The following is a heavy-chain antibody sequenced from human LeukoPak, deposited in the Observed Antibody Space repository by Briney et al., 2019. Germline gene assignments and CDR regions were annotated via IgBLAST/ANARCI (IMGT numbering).Heavy chain of an antibody. D-gene: IGHD3-10*01. V-gene: IGHV3-11*01. Sequence: DPGGSLRLSCAASGFTFSDYYMSWIRQAPGKGLEWVSYISSSASSIYYADSVKGRFTISRDNVKNSLYLQMNSLRAEDTAVYYCARDWGVGRRDYWGQGTLVTVSS. J-gene: IGHJ4*02. CDR1: GFTFSDYY. CDR2: ISSSASSI. CDR3: ARDWGVGRRDY.